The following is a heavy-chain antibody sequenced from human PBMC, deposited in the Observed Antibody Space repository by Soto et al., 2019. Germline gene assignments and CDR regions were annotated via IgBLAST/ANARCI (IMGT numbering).Heavy chain of an antibody. V-gene: IGHV4-61*01. D-gene: IGHD3-10*01. CDR2: IYYSGST. CDR3: ARSDRGYYGSGSSPFDY. CDR1: GGSVSSGSYY. J-gene: IGHJ4*02. Sequence: SETLSLTCTVSGGSVSSGSYYWSWIRQPPGKGLEWIGYIYYSGSTNYNPSLKSRVTISVDTSKNQFSLKLSSVTAADTAVYYCARSDRGYYGSGSSPFDYWRQGTLVSVSS.